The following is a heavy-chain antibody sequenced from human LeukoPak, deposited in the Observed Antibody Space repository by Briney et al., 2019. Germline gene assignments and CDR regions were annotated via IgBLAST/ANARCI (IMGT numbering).Heavy chain of an antibody. V-gene: IGHV4-59*01. Sequence: PSETLSLTCNVSGGSISGYHWSWIRQPPGKGLEWLGYIYYSGSSNYNPSLKSRVTMSADTSKNQFSLKLSSVTAADTAVYYCARPYCRSTSCYAYDALDIWGQGTMVTVSS. CDR1: GGSISGYH. CDR2: IYYSGSS. J-gene: IGHJ3*02. D-gene: IGHD2-2*01. CDR3: ARPYCRSTSCYAYDALDI.